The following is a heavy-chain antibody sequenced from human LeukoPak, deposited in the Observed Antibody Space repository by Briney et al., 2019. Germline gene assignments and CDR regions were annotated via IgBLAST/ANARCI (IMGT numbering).Heavy chain of an antibody. V-gene: IGHV3-74*01. Sequence: PGGSLRLSCAASGFTFSSHLMHWVRQAPGKGLVWVSRISSDGTYTNYADSVRGRFTISRDNAKNTLYLQMNSLRAEDTAVYYCAKSMVRGVISFSDYYFDYWGQGTLVTVSS. CDR1: GFTFSSHL. CDR3: AKSMVRGVISFSDYYFDY. D-gene: IGHD3-10*01. CDR2: ISSDGTYT. J-gene: IGHJ4*02.